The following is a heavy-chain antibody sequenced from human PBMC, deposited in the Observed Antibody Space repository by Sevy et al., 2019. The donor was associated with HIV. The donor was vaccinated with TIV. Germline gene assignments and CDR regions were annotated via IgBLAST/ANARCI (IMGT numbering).Heavy chain of an antibody. CDR2: INPTSGGT. CDR3: VRVPAAVGTRGYFDY. V-gene: IGHV1-2*06. Sequence: ASVKVSCKTSGYSFSGYNMHWVRQAPGQGLEWMGRINPTSGGTKFAEMFQGRVTMTRDMSISTAYMELSSLRSDDTAVYYCVRVPAAVGTRGYFDYWGQRTLVTVSS. D-gene: IGHD6-13*01. CDR1: GYSFSGYN. J-gene: IGHJ4*02.